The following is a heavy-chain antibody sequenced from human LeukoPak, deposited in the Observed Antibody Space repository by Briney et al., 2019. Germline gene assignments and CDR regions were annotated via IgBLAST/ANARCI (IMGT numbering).Heavy chain of an antibody. D-gene: IGHD3-9*01. J-gene: IGHJ4*02. V-gene: IGHV3-23*01. CDR2: ISGSGGST. CDR3: ASPDDILTGYYLSASFDY. CDR1: GFTFSSYA. Sequence: PGGSLRLSCAASGFTFSSYAMSWVRQAPGKGLEWVSAISGSGGSTYYADSVKGRFTISRDNSKNTLYLQMNSLRAEDTAVYYCASPDDILTGYYLSASFDYWGQGTLVTVSS.